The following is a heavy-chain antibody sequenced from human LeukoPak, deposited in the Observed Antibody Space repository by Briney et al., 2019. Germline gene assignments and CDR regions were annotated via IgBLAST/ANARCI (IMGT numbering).Heavy chain of an antibody. J-gene: IGHJ4*02. CDR2: INGDGGSR. V-gene: IGHV3-74*01. D-gene: IGHD6-13*01. CDR3: ASASSHRTAAGGDY. CDR1: GFSFSTYW. Sequence: GGSLRLSCAASGFSFSTYWMHWVRQAPGKGLVWVSRINGDGGSRNYADSVKGRFTISRDNAKNTLYLQMSSLRVEDTAVYYCASASSHRTAAGGDYWGQGTLVTVST.